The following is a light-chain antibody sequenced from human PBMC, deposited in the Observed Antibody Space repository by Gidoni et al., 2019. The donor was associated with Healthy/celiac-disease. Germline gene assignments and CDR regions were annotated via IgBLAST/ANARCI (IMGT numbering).Light chain of an antibody. J-gene: IGKJ4*01. CDR3: QQSYSTPPT. CDR1: QSIISY. CDR2: AAS. Sequence: DIQMTQSPSSLSASVGDRVTITFRASQSIISYLNWYQQKPGKAPKLLIYAASSLQSGVPSRFSGSGSGTDFTLTISSLQPEDFATYYCQQSYSTPPTFGGGTKVEIK. V-gene: IGKV1-39*01.